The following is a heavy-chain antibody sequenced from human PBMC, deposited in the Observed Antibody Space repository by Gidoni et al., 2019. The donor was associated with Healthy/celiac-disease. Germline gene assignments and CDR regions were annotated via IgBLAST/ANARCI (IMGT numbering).Heavy chain of an antibody. CDR3: ARSYGSGSYKGDFDY. CDR1: GGPFSSYA. V-gene: IGHV1-69*01. Sequence: QVQLVQSGAEVKKPGSSVKVSCKASGGPFSSYAISWVRQAPGQGLEWMGGIIPIVGTANYAQKFQGRVTITADESTSTAYMELSSLRSEDTAVYYCARSYGSGSYKGDFDYWGQGTLVTVSS. CDR2: IIPIVGTA. D-gene: IGHD3-10*01. J-gene: IGHJ4*02.